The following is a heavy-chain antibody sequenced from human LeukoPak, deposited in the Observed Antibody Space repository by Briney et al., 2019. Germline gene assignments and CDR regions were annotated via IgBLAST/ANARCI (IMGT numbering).Heavy chain of an antibody. Sequence: PGGSLRLSCAASGFTVSSNYMSWVRQAPGKGLEWVSVIYSGGSTYYADSVKGRFTISRDNSKNTLYLQMNSLRAEDTAVYYCARGSGSYPDAFDIWGQGTMVTVSS. CDR1: GFTVSSNY. J-gene: IGHJ3*02. D-gene: IGHD1-26*01. CDR2: IYSGGST. V-gene: IGHV3-53*01. CDR3: ARGSGSYPDAFDI.